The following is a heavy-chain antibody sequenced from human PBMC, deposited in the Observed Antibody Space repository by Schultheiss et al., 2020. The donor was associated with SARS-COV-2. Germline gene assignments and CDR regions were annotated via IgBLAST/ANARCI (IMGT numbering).Heavy chain of an antibody. CDR1: GYTFTGYY. D-gene: IGHD1-7*01. V-gene: IGHV1-2*02. CDR2: INPNSGGT. J-gene: IGHJ5*02. CDR3: ARSKLELRLWWLGLWFDP. Sequence: ASVKVSCKASGYTFTGYYMHWVRQAPGQGLEWMGWINPNSGGTNYAQKFQGRVTMTTDTSTSTAYMELRSLRSDDTAVYYCARSKLELRLWWLGLWFDPWGQGTLVTVSS.